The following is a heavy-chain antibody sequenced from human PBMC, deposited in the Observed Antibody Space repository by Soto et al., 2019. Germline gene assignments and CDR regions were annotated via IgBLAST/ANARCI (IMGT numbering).Heavy chain of an antibody. CDR2: MNPNSGNT. CDR3: ASHSYDSGGYYDYGMDV. J-gene: IGHJ6*02. Sequence: QVQLVQSGAEVKKPGASVKVSCKASGYTFTSYDINWVRQATGQGLEWMGWMNPNSGNTGYAQKFQGRVTMTRNTSISTAYLELRSLRPEDTSVYYCASHSYDSGGYYDYGMDVWGQGTTVTVSS. CDR1: GYTFTSYD. D-gene: IGHD3-22*01. V-gene: IGHV1-8*01.